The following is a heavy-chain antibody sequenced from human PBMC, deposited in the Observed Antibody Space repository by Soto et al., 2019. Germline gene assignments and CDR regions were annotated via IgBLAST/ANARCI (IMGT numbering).Heavy chain of an antibody. J-gene: IGHJ6*02. CDR3: ASNLRTSMDV. CDR2: IIPILGIA. CDR1: GGTFSSYT. Sequence: QVQLVQSGAEVKKPGSSVKVSCKASGGTFSSYTISWVRQAPGQGLEWMGRIIPILGIASYAQKFQGRVTITEDKPTSTAYMELSSLRSEDTAVYYCASNLRTSMDVWGQGTTVTVSS. D-gene: IGHD2-2*01. V-gene: IGHV1-69*02.